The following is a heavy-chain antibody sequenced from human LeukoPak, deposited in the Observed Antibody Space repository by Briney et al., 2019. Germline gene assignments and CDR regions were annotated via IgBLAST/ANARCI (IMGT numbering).Heavy chain of an antibody. CDR2: VSPKTGRT. CDR3: ARESERNDGWFDP. D-gene: IGHD1-1*01. CDR1: GYTFRIHD. Sequence: GASVTVSCKASGYTFRIHDFNWVRQAPGQGLEWMGWVSPKTGRTGYAPKFQGRVYMTTNASLSTAYMELSSLRSDDTAVYFCARESERNDGWFDPWGQGTLVTVSS. V-gene: IGHV1-8*01. J-gene: IGHJ5*02.